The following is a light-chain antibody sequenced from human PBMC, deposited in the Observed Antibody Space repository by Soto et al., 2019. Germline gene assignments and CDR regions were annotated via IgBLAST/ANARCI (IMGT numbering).Light chain of an antibody. V-gene: IGLV1-40*01. CDR2: DNN. CDR1: SSNIGAGYD. J-gene: IGLJ2*01. Sequence: QSVLTQPPSVSGAPGQRVTISCTGGSSNIGAGYDVHWYQQLPGTAPKVLIYDNNNRPSGVPDRFSGSKSGTSASLAITGLQAEDEADYYCQSYDSSLSGHVVFGGGTKVTVL. CDR3: QSYDSSLSGHVV.